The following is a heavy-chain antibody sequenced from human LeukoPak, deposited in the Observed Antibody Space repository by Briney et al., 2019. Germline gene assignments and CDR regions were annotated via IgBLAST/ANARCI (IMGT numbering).Heavy chain of an antibody. CDR1: GGSINSGSDY. Sequence: SETLSLTCTVSGGSINSGSDYWTWIRQPAGKGLEWVGRINRSGSTNYRPSLKSRDTISVDTSKNQFSLNLNSVTAADTAVYYCARNSLGAIDYWGQGTLVTVSS. D-gene: IGHD1-26*01. J-gene: IGHJ4*02. CDR3: ARNSLGAIDY. V-gene: IGHV4-61*02. CDR2: INRSGST.